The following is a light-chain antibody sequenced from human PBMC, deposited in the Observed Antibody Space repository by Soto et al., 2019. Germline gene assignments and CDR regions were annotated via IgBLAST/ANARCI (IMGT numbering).Light chain of an antibody. Sequence: EMVLTQSPATLSLSPGERATLSCRASQSVSSYLAWYQQKPGQAPRLLIYDASNRATGIPARFSGSGSGTDLTLTISSLEPEDFAVYYCQQRSNWPPYTFGQGTKLEIK. CDR1: QSVSSY. J-gene: IGKJ2*01. V-gene: IGKV3-11*01. CDR3: QQRSNWPPYT. CDR2: DAS.